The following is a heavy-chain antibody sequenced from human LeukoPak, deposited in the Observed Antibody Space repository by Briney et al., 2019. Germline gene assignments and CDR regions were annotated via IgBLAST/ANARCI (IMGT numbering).Heavy chain of an antibody. V-gene: IGHV3-33*01. CDR1: GFTFSSYG. CDR3: ASLRSGPRYGVDV. D-gene: IGHD3-3*01. Sequence: GRSLRLSCAASGFTFSSYGMHRVRQAPGKGLEWVAVIWFDGGNKYYGDSVKGRFTISRDNSKNTLYLQMNSLRAEDTAVYYCASLRSGPRYGVDVWGQGTTVTVSS. CDR2: IWFDGGNK. J-gene: IGHJ6*02.